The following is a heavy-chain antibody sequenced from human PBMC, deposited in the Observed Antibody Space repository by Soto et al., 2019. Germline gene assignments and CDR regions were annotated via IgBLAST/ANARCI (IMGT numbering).Heavy chain of an antibody. CDR1: GFTFSSYS. D-gene: IGHD5-18*01. J-gene: IGHJ5*02. Sequence: VQLVESGGGLVKPGGSLRLSCAASGFTFSSYSVNWVRQAPGKGLEWVSSISSSSSYIYYADSVKGRFTISRDNAKNSLYLQMNSLRAEDTAVYYCARQSEIQKGWFDPWGQGTLVTVSS. CDR2: ISSSSSYI. V-gene: IGHV3-21*01. CDR3: ARQSEIQKGWFDP.